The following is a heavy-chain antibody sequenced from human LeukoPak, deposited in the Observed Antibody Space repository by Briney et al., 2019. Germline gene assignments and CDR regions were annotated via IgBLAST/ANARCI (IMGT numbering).Heavy chain of an antibody. D-gene: IGHD3-3*01. CDR1: GGSISSYY. CDR2: IYNSGST. J-gene: IGHJ5*02. V-gene: IGHV4-59*01. Sequence: KPSETLSLTCTVSGGSISSYYWSWIRQPPGKGLEWIGYIYNSGSTNYNPSLKSRVTISVDTSKNQFSLKLTSVTAADTAVYYCARDHDDFWMGWFDPWGQGTLVTVSS. CDR3: ARDHDDFWMGWFDP.